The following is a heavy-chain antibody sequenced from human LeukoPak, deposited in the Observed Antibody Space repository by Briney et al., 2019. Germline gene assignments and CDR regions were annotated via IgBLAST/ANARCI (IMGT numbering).Heavy chain of an antibody. CDR1: GYTFTSYV. V-gene: IGHV1-18*01. CDR3: ARPRVADSFDY. J-gene: IGHJ4*02. Sequence: ASMKVSCKTSGYTFTSYVISWVRQAPGQGLEWMGWISGYNANTNYGQKFQGRVTMTIDTSTTTVYMELRSLRSDDTAVYYCARPRVADSFDYWGQGTLVTVSS. CDR2: ISGYNANT. D-gene: IGHD6-19*01.